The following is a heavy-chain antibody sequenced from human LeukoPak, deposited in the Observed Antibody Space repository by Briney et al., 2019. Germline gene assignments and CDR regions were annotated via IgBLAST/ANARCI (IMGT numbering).Heavy chain of an antibody. Sequence: LGGSLRLSCAASGFTFSSYAMSWVRQAPGKGLEWVSAISGSGGSTYYADSVKGRFTISRDNSKNTLYLQMNSLRAEDTAVYYCAKLTLATRGAFDIWGQGTMVTVSS. J-gene: IGHJ3*02. CDR3: AKLTLATRGAFDI. CDR2: ISGSGGST. V-gene: IGHV3-23*01. CDR1: GFTFSSYA. D-gene: IGHD5-12*01.